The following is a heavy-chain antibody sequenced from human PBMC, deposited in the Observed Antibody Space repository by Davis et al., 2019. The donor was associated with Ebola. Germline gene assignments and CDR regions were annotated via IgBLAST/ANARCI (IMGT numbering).Heavy chain of an antibody. Sequence: MPSETLSLTCTVSGGSISSYYWGCIPQPPGKGLEWIGEINHSGSTNYNPSLKSRVTISVDTSKNQFSLKLSSVTAADTAVYYCARSGGWLVRDYWGQGTLVTVSS. CDR1: GGSISSYY. J-gene: IGHJ4*02. CDR2: INHSGST. CDR3: ARSGGWLVRDY. V-gene: IGHV4-34*01. D-gene: IGHD6-19*01.